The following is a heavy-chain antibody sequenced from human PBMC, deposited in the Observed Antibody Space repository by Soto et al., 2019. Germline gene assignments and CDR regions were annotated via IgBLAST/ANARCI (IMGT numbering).Heavy chain of an antibody. CDR3: ARGRSGYYKYYYYYMDV. CDR1: GGSFSGYY. CDR2: INHSGST. D-gene: IGHD3-3*01. Sequence: SETLSLTCAVYGGSFSGYYWSWIRQPPGKGLEWIGEINHSGSTNYNPSLKSRVTISVDTSKNQFSLKLSSVTAADTAVYYCARGRSGYYKYYYYYMDVWGKGTTVNVSS. V-gene: IGHV4-34*01. J-gene: IGHJ6*03.